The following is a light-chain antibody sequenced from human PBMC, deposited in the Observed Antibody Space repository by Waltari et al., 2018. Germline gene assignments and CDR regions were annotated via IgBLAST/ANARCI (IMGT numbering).Light chain of an antibody. CDR3: SSYAGSTTLVI. V-gene: IGLV2-23*02. CDR2: EVT. J-gene: IGLJ2*01. Sequence: QSALTQPASVSGSPGQSITISCTGTSNDVGSYNLVSWYQQYPGKAPTLMIYEVTKRPSGVSSRFSGSKSGNTASLTISGLHAEDEADYYCSSYAGSTTLVIFGGGTKLTV. CDR1: SNDVGSYNL.